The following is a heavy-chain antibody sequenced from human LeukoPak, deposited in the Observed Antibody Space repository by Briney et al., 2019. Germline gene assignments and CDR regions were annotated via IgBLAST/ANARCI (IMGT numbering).Heavy chain of an antibody. CDR3: AKTGGPWD. V-gene: IGHV3-23*01. CDR1: GFTFSSYA. D-gene: IGHD7-27*01. CDR2: LTDSGGTT. J-gene: IGHJ4*02. Sequence: LAGGSLRLSCVASGFTFSSYAMGWVRQAPGKRPEWVSSLTDSGGTTYYVDSVKGRFTISRDNSKNTLYLHMNSLRAEDTAMYYCAKTGGPWDWGQGALVTVSS.